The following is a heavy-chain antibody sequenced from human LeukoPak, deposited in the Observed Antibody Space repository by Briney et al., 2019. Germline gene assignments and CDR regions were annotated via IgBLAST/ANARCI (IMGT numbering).Heavy chain of an antibody. CDR3: ARDRDGYKSAFDI. J-gene: IGHJ3*02. CDR1: GYTFTSYY. CDR2: INPSGGST. Sequence: GASVKVSCKASGYTFTSYYMHWVRQAPGQGLEWMGIINPSGGSTSTAQKFQGRVTMTRDTSTSTVYMELSGLRSEDTAVYNCARDRDGYKSAFDIWGQGTMVTVSS. D-gene: IGHD5-24*01. V-gene: IGHV1-46*01.